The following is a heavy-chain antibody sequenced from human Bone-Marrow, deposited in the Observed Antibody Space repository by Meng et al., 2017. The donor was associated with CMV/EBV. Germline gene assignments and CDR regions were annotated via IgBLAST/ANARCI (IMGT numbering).Heavy chain of an antibody. D-gene: IGHD2-2*01. CDR2: INHSGST. V-gene: IGHV4-34*01. CDR1: GVSISSYY. Sequence: SETLSLTCTVSGVSISSYYWSWIRQPPGKGLEWIGEINHSGSTNYNPSLKSRVTISVDTSKNQFSLKLSSVTAADTAVYYCARGKLVNYYYYYGMDVWGQGTTVTGSS. CDR3: ARGKLVNYYYYYGMDV. J-gene: IGHJ6*01.